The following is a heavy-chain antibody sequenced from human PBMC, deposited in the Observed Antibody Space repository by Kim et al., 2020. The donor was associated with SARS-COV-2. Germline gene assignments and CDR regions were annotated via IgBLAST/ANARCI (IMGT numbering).Heavy chain of an antibody. V-gene: IGHV3-15*01. D-gene: IGHD5-18*01. CDR1: GFTFSNAW. CDR2: IKSKTDGGTT. J-gene: IGHJ4*02. CDR3: TSQSNVDTAMVMAFDY. Sequence: GGSLRLSCAASGFTFSNAWMSWVRQAPGKGLEWVGRIKSKTDGGTTDYAAPVKGRFTISRDDSKNTLYLQMNSLKTEDTAVYYCTSQSNVDTAMVMAFDYWGQGTLVTVSS.